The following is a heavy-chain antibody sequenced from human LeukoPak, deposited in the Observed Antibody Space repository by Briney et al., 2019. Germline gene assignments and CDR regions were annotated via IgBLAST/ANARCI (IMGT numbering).Heavy chain of an antibody. CDR2: IKSKTDGGIK. J-gene: IGHJ4*02. CDR3: ATGRSGYFDS. Sequence: GGSLRLSCAASGLTLSNAWMTWVRQAPGKGLEWVARIKSKTDGGIKDYAAPVKGTFTISRDDTENTVYLQMNSLKIEDTAVYYCATGRSGYFDSWGQGTLVFVSS. V-gene: IGHV3-15*01. CDR1: GLTLSNAW.